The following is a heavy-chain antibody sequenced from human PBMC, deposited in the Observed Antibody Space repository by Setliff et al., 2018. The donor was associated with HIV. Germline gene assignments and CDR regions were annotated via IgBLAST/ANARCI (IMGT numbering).Heavy chain of an antibody. Sequence: ASVKVSCKASGGTFSSYAISWVRQAPGQGLEWMGRIIPIFGTPNYAQKFQGRVTITADKSTSTAYMELSSLRSEDTAVYYCARSGWPYYYYYYAMDVWGKGTTVTVSS. V-gene: IGHV1-69*06. D-gene: IGHD6-19*01. CDR3: ARSGWPYYYYYYAMDV. CDR2: IIPIFGTP. J-gene: IGHJ6*04. CDR1: GGTFSSYA.